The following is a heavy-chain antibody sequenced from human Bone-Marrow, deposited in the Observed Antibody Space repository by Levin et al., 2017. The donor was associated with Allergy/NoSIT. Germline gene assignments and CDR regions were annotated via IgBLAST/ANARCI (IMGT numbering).Heavy chain of an antibody. CDR3: AKTLGSLVRHFFDS. D-gene: IGHD3-10*01. CDR2: ITGDGRTT. CDR1: GFTFGNFA. V-gene: IGHV3-23*01. J-gene: IGHJ4*02. Sequence: PGGSLRLSCAASGFTFGNFAMGWVRQAPGKGLEWVSTITGDGRTTFYAESVKGRFNISRDNSKNTLYLLMDSLRVEETAVYYCAKTLGSLVRHFFDSWGQGTLVIISA.